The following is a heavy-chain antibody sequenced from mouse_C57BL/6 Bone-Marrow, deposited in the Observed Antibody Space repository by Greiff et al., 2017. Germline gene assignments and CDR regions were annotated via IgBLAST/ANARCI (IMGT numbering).Heavy chain of an antibody. V-gene: IGHV1-19*01. D-gene: IGHD2-4*01. CDR1: GYTFTDYY. J-gene: IGHJ3*01. CDR3: ARRRGLGLRRGSWFAY. Sequence: VQLQQSGPVLVKPGASVKMSCKASGYTFTDYYMNWVKQSHGKSLEWIGVINPYNGGTSYNQKFKGKATLTVDKSYSTAYMERNSLTSEDSAVYYCARRRGLGLRRGSWFAYWGQGTLVTVSA. CDR2: INPYNGGT.